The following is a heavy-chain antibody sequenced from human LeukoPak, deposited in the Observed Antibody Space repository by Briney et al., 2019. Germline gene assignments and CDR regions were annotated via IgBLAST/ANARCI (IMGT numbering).Heavy chain of an antibody. Sequence: GGSLRLSCAASGFTFSSYGMSWVRQAPGKGLEWVSAIGGRDGSTYYADSVKGRFTISRDNSKNTLYVQMNSLRAEDTAVYYCAKDPRVGANDYWGQGTLVTVSS. CDR3: AKDPRVGANDY. V-gene: IGHV3-23*01. CDR1: GFTFSSYG. CDR2: IGGRDGST. J-gene: IGHJ4*02. D-gene: IGHD1-26*01.